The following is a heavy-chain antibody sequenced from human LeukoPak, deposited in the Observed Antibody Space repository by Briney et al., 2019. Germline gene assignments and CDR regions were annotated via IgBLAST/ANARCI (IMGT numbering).Heavy chain of an antibody. V-gene: IGHV4-59*01. Sequence: SETLSLTCTVSGGSISSYYWSWIRQPPGKGLEWIGYIYYSGSTNYNPSLRSRVTISVDTSKNQFSLKLSSVTAADTAVYYCARGYYYGMDVWGKGTTVTVSS. J-gene: IGHJ6*04. CDR1: GGSISSYY. CDR2: IYYSGST. CDR3: ARGYYYGMDV.